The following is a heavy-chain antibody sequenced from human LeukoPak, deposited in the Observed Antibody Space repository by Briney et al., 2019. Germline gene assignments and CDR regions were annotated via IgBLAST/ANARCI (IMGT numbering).Heavy chain of an antibody. Sequence: SETLSLTCTVSGGSISSYYWSWIRQPPGKGLEWIGYIYYSGSTNYNPSLKSRVTISVDTSKNQFSLKLSSVTAADTAVYYCARVLTGMGRWFDPWGQGTLVTVSS. CDR2: IYYSGST. V-gene: IGHV4-59*01. J-gene: IGHJ5*02. D-gene: IGHD3-10*01. CDR1: GGSISSYY. CDR3: ARVLTGMGRWFDP.